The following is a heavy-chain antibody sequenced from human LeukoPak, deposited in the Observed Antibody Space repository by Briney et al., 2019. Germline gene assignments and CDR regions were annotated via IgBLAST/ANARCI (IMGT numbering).Heavy chain of an antibody. J-gene: IGHJ6*02. V-gene: IGHV4-59*01. D-gene: IGHD3-9*01. CDR1: GGSISSYY. CDR3: ARAYYDILTGRRYYGMDV. Sequence: SETLSLTCTVSGGSISSYYWSWIRQPPGKGLEWIGYIYYSGSTNYNPSLKSRVTISVDTSKDQFPLKLSSVTAADTAVYYCARAYYDILTGRRYYGMDVWGQGTTVTVSS. CDR2: IYYSGST.